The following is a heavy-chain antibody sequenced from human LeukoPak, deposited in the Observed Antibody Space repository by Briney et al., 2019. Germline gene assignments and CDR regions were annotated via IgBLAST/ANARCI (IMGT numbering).Heavy chain of an antibody. CDR1: GFTFSSYG. D-gene: IGHD3-10*01. CDR2: ISYDGSNK. J-gene: IGHJ4*02. CDR3: ARAVRGVIFY. Sequence: GGSLRLSCAASGFTFSSYGMHWVRQAPGKGLEWVAVISYDGSNKYYADSVKGRFTISRDNSKNTLYLQMNSLRAEDTAVYYCARAVRGVIFYWGQGTLVTVSS. V-gene: IGHV3-30*03.